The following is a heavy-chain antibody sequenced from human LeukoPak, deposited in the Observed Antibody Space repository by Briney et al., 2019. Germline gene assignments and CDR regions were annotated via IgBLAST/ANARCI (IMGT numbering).Heavy chain of an antibody. CDR1: GCTFTGHT. CDR2: IGGRDGRT. CDR3: AKDPNPQCDFWSGYK. J-gene: IGHJ4*02. V-gene: IGHV3-23*01. D-gene: IGHD3-3*01. Sequence: AGSLRLSCAASGCTFTGHTMTWVRQAPGKGLEWVSIIGGRDGRTYYVDSVKGRFTISRDNPKNNLYLQMNSLRAEDTAVYYGAKDPNPQCDFWSGYKWGEGTLVTVSP.